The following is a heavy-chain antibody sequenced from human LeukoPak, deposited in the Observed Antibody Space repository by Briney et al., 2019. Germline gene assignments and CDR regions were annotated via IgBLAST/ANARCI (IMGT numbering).Heavy chain of an antibody. CDR3: ARVAVAGTWAWFDP. D-gene: IGHD6-19*01. CDR2: INPNSGAT. Sequence: GASVKVSCKASGYTFTDYYIHWVRQAPAQGLDWMGWINPNSGATNYAQKFLGRVTMTRDTSISTAYMDLSRLRSDDTAVYYCARVAVAGTWAWFDPWGQGTLVTVSS. V-gene: IGHV1-2*02. J-gene: IGHJ5*02. CDR1: GYTFTDYY.